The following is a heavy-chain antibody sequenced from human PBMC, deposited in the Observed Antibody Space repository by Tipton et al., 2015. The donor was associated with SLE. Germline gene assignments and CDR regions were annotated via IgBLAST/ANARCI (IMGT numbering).Heavy chain of an antibody. D-gene: IGHD1-1*01. CDR3: GHAPVYDIYYYYGMDV. CDR2: ISGSRGST. V-gene: IGHV3-23*01. CDR1: GFPFSSYA. J-gene: IGHJ6*02. Sequence: SLRLSCAASGFPFSSYAMTWVRQAPGKGLEWVSAISGSRGSTSYADSVEGRFTISRDNSKNTLYLQMNSLRAEDTAVYYCGHAPVYDIYYYYGMDVWGQGTTVTVSS.